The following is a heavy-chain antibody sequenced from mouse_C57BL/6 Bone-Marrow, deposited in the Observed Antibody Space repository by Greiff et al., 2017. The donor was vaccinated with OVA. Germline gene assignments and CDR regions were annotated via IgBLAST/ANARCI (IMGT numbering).Heavy chain of an antibody. J-gene: IGHJ1*03. D-gene: IGHD4-1*01. Sequence: EVQLQQSGPVLVKPGASVKMSCKASGYTFTDYYMNWVKQSHGKSLEWIGVINPYNGGTSYNQKFKGKATLTVEKSSSTAYMELNSLTSEDSAVYYCARYWDWYFDVWGTGTTVTVSS. CDR3: ARYWDWYFDV. CDR1: GYTFTDYY. V-gene: IGHV1-19*01. CDR2: INPYNGGT.